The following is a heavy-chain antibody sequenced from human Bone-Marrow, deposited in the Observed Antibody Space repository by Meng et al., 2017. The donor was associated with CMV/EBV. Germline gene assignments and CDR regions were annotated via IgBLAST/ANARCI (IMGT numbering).Heavy chain of an antibody. CDR3: AREGYCSSTSCYTNWFDP. D-gene: IGHD2-2*02. CDR1: GGSFSGYY. V-gene: IGHV4-34*01. CDR2: INHSGST. Sequence: SETLSLTCAVYGGSFSGYYWSWIRQPPGKGLEWIGEINHSGSTNYNPSLKRRVTISVDTSKNQFSLKLSSVTAADTAVYYCAREGYCSSTSCYTNWFDPWGQGTLVTVSS. J-gene: IGHJ5*02.